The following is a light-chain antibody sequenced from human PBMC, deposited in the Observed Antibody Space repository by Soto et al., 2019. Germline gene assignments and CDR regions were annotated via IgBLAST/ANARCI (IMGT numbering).Light chain of an antibody. Sequence: QSVLTQPASVSGSPGHSITISCTGSSSDVGVYDYVSWYQHHPGKAPKVMIFEVSNRPSGVSSRFSGSKSGNTASLTISGLQAEDEADYYCSSYTTSNTWVFGGGTQLTVL. CDR1: SSDVGVYDY. CDR2: EVS. CDR3: SSYTTSNTWV. J-gene: IGLJ3*02. V-gene: IGLV2-14*01.